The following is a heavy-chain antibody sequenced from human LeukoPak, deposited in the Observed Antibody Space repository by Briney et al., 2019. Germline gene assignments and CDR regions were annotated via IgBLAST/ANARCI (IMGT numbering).Heavy chain of an antibody. CDR3: AKVGGMVRGVDFRYYYYYYYMDV. Sequence: GGSLRLSCSASGFTFSSYGMHWLRQAPGKGLKGVAFIWYDGSNKDYADSVKGGFTISRNNSKNTLSLHMNSLRAEDTAVYYCAKVGGMVRGVDFRYYYYYYYMDVWGKGTTVTISS. J-gene: IGHJ6*03. CDR1: GFTFSSYG. CDR2: IWYDGSNK. V-gene: IGHV3-30*02. D-gene: IGHD3-10*01.